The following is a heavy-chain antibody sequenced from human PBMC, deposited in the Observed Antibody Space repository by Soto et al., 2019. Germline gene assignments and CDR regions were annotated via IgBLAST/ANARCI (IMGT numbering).Heavy chain of an antibody. CDR1: GGTFSSYA. CDR3: AREGFEGIQLIDARDNWFDP. V-gene: IGHV1-69*06. CDR2: IIPIFGTA. D-gene: IGHD5-18*01. Sequence: QVQLVQSGAEVKKPGSSVKVSCKASGGTFSSYAIIWVRQAPGQGLEWMGGIIPIFGTANYAQKFQGRVTITADKSTSTAYMELSSLRSEDTAVYYCAREGFEGIQLIDARDNWFDPWGQGTLVTVSS. J-gene: IGHJ5*02.